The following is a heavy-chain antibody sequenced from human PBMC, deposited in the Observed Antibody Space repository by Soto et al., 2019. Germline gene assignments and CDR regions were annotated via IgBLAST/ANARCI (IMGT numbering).Heavy chain of an antibody. D-gene: IGHD2-21*02. Sequence: QVQLVESGGGVVQPGRSLRLSCAASGFTFSSYGMHWVRQAPGKGLEWVAVISYDGSNKYYADSVKGRFTISRDNCKNTLYLQMNSLRAEDTGVYYCAKDVSGGNSGDYFDYWGQGTLVTVSS. CDR3: AKDVSGGNSGDYFDY. CDR2: ISYDGSNK. V-gene: IGHV3-30*18. J-gene: IGHJ4*02. CDR1: GFTFSSYG.